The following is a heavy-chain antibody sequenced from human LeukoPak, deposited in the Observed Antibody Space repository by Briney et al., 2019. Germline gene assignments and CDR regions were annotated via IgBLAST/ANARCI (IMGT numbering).Heavy chain of an antibody. CDR1: GFIFNSYW. D-gene: IGHD1-26*01. V-gene: IGHV3-7*01. CDR3: AREYPNIVGATHDI. J-gene: IGHJ3*02. CDR2: IKEDGSAK. Sequence: PGGSLRLSCAASGFIFNSYWMNWVRQAPGKGLEWVANIKEDGSAKYYVDSVKGRFTISRDNAKNSLYLQMNSLRAEDTAVYYCAREYPNIVGATHDIWGQGTMVTVSS.